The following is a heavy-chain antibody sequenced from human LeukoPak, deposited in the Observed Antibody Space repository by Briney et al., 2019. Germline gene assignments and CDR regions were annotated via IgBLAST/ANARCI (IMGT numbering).Heavy chain of an antibody. CDR1: GGSISSYY. CDR2: INHSGST. J-gene: IGHJ4*02. D-gene: IGHD5-12*01. Sequence: PSETLSLTCTVSGGSISSYYWSWIRQPPGKGLEWIGEINHSGSTNYNPSLKSRVTISVDTSKNQFSLKLSSVTAADTAVYYCARLPGIVARRMGSPQGGGIDYWGQGTLVTVSS. V-gene: IGHV4-34*01. CDR3: ARLPGIVARRMGSPQGGGIDY.